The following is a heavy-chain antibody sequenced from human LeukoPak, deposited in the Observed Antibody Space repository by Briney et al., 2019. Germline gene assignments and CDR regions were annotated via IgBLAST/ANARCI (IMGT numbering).Heavy chain of an antibody. CDR3: ARDFLGSRSYLDY. V-gene: IGHV1-46*01. D-gene: IGHD5/OR15-5a*01. J-gene: IGHJ4*02. CDR1: GYTFTSYY. Sequence: ASVEVSCKASGYTFTSYYMHWVGQAPGQGREWMGIINPSGGSTSYAQKFQGRVTMTRDMSTSTVYMELSSLRSEDTAVYYCARDFLGSRSYLDYWGQGTLVTVSS. CDR2: INPSGGST.